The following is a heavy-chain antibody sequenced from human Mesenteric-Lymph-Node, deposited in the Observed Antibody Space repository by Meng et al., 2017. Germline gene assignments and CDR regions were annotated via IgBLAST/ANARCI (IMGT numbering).Heavy chain of an antibody. V-gene: IGHV2-5*01. CDR2: IYWNDEK. D-gene: IGHD3-16*01. Sequence: QITLKESGPTLVKPTQTLTFSGFSLSSSRVGVGWIRHFPGKALEWLXFIYWNDEKHYRPSLNSRLTITKDSSKNQVVLTMANMDPVDTATYYCAHRGAWFDPWGQGTLVTVSS. CDR3: AHRGAWFDP. CDR1: GFSLSSSRVG. J-gene: IGHJ5*02.